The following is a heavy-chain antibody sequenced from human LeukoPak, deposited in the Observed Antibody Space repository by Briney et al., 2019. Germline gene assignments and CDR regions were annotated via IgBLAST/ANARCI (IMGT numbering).Heavy chain of an antibody. Sequence: SETLSLTCTVSGGSISRSSHYWVWIRQPPGKGLEWIGTIYYSGTTYYNPSLKSRVSISVDTSKSQFSLKLSSVTAADTAVYHCARRYYYDSSGYYYYFDYWGQGTLVTVSS. J-gene: IGHJ4*02. V-gene: IGHV4-39*01. CDR1: GGSISRSSHY. CDR2: IYYSGTT. CDR3: ARRYYYDSSGYYYYFDY. D-gene: IGHD3-22*01.